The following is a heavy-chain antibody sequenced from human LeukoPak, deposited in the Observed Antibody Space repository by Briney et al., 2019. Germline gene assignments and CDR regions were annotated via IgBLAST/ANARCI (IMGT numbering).Heavy chain of an antibody. D-gene: IGHD3-22*01. V-gene: IGHV3-30*02. Sequence: GGSLRLSCAASGFTFSSYGMHWVRQAPGKGLEWVAFIRYDGSYEYYADSVKGRFTISRDNSKNTLYLQMGSLRAEDTALYYCARPILEDSSGYYYDAFDIWGQGTMVTVSS. CDR1: GFTFSSYG. J-gene: IGHJ3*02. CDR3: ARPILEDSSGYYYDAFDI. CDR2: IRYDGSYE.